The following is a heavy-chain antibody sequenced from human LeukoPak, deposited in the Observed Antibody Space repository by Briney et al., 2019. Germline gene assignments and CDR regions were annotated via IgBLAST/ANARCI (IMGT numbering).Heavy chain of an antibody. D-gene: IGHD2-21*01. CDR3: AKPVLRWFVGGAFDI. CDR2: ISGSGGST. Sequence: GGSLRLSCAASGFTFSSYAMSWVRQAPGKGLEWVSAISGSGGSTYYADSVKGRFTISRDNSKNTLYLEMNSLTAEDTAVYYCAKPVLRWFVGGAFDIWGQGTMVTVSS. J-gene: IGHJ3*02. CDR1: GFTFSSYA. V-gene: IGHV3-23*01.